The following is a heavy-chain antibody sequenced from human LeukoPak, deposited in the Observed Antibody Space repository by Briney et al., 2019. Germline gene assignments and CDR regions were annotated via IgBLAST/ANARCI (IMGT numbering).Heavy chain of an antibody. D-gene: IGHD6-13*01. CDR3: AKRDKAAAGQGFDY. CDR1: GITFSYFG. J-gene: IGHJ4*02. V-gene: IGHV3-30*02. CDR2: IRYDGSNK. Sequence: PGGSLRLSCAASGITFSYFGMHWVRQAPGKGLEWVAFIRYDGSNKYYADSVKGRFTISRDNSKNTLYLQMNSLRAEDTAVYYCAKRDKAAAGQGFDYWGQGTLVTVSS.